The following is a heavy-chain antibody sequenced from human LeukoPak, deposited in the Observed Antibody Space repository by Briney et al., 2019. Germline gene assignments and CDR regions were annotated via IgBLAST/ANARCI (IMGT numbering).Heavy chain of an antibody. CDR1: GFTFSSYG. Sequence: GGSLRLSCAASGFTFSSYGMSWVRQAPGEGLEWVSSISGSGGSTYYADSVKGRVTISRDSSKNTVYLQMNGLRAEDTAVYYCAKGGNSGRTYYYYYMDVWGKGTTVTVSS. D-gene: IGHD6-19*01. V-gene: IGHV3-23*01. CDR3: AKGGNSGRTYYYYYMDV. J-gene: IGHJ6*03. CDR2: ISGSGGST.